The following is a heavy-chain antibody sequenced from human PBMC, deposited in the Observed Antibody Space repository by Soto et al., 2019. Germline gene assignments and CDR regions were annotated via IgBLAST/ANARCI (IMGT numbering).Heavy chain of an antibody. Sequence: QVQLVESGGGLVKPGGSLRLSCAASGFTFSDYYMSWIRQAPGKGLEWVSYISSGSGYTNYADSVKGRFTISRDNAKNSLYLQMNSLRAEETAVYYCSRHRASSGYFDYWGQGTLVTVSS. V-gene: IGHV3-11*05. D-gene: IGHD3-22*01. J-gene: IGHJ4*02. CDR3: SRHRASSGYFDY. CDR1: GFTFSDYY. CDR2: ISSGSGYT.